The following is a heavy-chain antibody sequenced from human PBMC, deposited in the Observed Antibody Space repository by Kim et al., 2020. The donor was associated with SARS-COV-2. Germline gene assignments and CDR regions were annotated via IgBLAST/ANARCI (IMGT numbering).Heavy chain of an antibody. CDR2: INTNTGNP. D-gene: IGHD6-19*01. Sequence: ASVKVSCKASGYTFKTYAINWLRQAPGQGPEWMGWINTNTGNPTYAPGFTGRFVFSLDTSVSTAYLQISSLKAEDSAVYYCARDIAVTGYDSWGQGTLVTVSS. CDR3: ARDIAVTGYDS. V-gene: IGHV7-4-1*02. J-gene: IGHJ4*02. CDR1: GYTFKTYA.